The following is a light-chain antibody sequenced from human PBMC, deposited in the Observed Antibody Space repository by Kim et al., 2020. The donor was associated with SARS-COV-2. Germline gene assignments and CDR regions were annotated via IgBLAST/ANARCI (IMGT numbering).Light chain of an antibody. CDR2: KDS. Sequence: PGQTARITCSGDALPKQYAYWYQQKPGQAPVLVIYKDSERPAGIPERFSGSSSGTTVTLTISGVQAEDEADYYCQSADSSGTYVVFGGGTQLTVL. V-gene: IGLV3-25*03. J-gene: IGLJ2*01. CDR1: ALPKQY. CDR3: QSADSSGTYVV.